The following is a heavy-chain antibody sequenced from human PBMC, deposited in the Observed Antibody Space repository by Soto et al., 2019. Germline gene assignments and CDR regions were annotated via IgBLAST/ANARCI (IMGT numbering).Heavy chain of an antibody. CDR3: ARIQLAAYAFDI. J-gene: IGHJ3*02. V-gene: IGHV3-11*06. CDR2: SSNSGGYI. CDR1: GFTLSDYF. Sequence: QVQLVESGGGMVRPGGSLRLSCAASGFTLSDYFMAWVRQSPRQGLEWISSSSNSGGYITYADSVRGRFTISRDNAKSSLYLRMNRLRAEDSAVYYCARIQLAAYAFDIWGRGALVTVSS. D-gene: IGHD6-25*01.